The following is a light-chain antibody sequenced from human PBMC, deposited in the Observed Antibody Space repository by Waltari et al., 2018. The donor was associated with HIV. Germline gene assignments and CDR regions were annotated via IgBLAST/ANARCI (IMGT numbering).Light chain of an antibody. J-gene: IGKJ2*01. CDR1: QGSRND. V-gene: IGKV1-17*01. CDR2: SAS. CDR3: LQHYDYPRS. Sequence: DIQMTHSPSSLSASVGDRVTITCRASQGSRNDLGCYKQKPGTPPRRLIYSASTLQTGVSSRFSDSGSGTEFTLTISSLQPEDSSTYYCLQHYDYPRSFGQGTKLGI.